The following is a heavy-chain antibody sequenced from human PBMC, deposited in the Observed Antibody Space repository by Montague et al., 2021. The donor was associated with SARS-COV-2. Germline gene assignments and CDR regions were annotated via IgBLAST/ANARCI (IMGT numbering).Heavy chain of an antibody. CDR3: GRPTAGARFDP. V-gene: IGHV4-4*02. CDR2: IYHSGST. Sequence: SETRSLTCAVSGGSISSSNWWSWVRQPPGKGLEWIGDIYHSGSTNYNPSPKSRVTISLDKSKNHFSLKLSAVTAADTGVYYCGRPTAGARFDPWGQGTLVTVSS. J-gene: IGHJ5*02. CDR1: GGSISSSNW. D-gene: IGHD1-1*01.